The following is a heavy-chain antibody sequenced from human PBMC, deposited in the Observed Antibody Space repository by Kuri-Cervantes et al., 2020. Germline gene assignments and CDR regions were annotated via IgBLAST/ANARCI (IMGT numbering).Heavy chain of an antibody. CDR3: ARLPKSGYFWYFDL. Sequence: SETLSLTCTISGGSISSSRYYWGWIRQPPGRGLEWIGSIYYSGVTYYNPSLKSRVTISVDTSKNQFSLKLSSVTAADTAVYYCARLPKSGYFWYFDLWGRGTLVTVSS. CDR1: GGSISSSRYY. J-gene: IGHJ2*01. V-gene: IGHV4-39*01. CDR2: IYYSGVT. D-gene: IGHD3-22*01.